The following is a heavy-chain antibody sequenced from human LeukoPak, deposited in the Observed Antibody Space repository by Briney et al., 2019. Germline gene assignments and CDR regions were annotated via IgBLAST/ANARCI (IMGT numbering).Heavy chain of an antibody. CDR3: AQGGQLRE. V-gene: IGHV3-23*01. Sequence: GGSLRLSCAASGFTFSTYGMNWVRQAPGKGLEWVSAISGSGGTTYYADSVKGRFTISRDNSKNTLYLLMNSLRAEDTAVYYCAQGGQLREGGQGTLVTVSS. CDR2: ISGSGGTT. D-gene: IGHD3-10*01. CDR1: GFTFSTYG. J-gene: IGHJ4*02.